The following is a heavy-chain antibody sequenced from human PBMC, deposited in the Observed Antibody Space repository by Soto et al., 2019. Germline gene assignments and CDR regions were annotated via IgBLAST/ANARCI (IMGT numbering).Heavy chain of an antibody. Sequence: SVKVSCKASGGTFSSYAISWVRQAPGQGLEWMGGIIPIFGTANYAQRFQGRVTITADESTSTAYMELSSLRSEDTAVYYCARESDSSSSWFDPWGQGTLVTVSS. J-gene: IGHJ5*02. CDR3: ARESDSSSSWFDP. D-gene: IGHD6-6*01. CDR1: GGTFSSYA. V-gene: IGHV1-69*13. CDR2: IIPIFGTA.